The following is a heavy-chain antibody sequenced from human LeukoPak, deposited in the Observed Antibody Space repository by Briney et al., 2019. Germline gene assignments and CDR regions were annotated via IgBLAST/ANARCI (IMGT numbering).Heavy chain of an antibody. V-gene: IGHV3-30*02. CDR2: IRYDGRNK. D-gene: IGHD6-6*01. CDR1: GFTFSSYG. Sequence: GGSLRLSCAASGFTFSSYGMHWVRQAPGKGLEWVAFIRYDGRNKYYADSVKGRFTISRDNSKNTLYLQMNSLRAEDTAVYYCAKDMSSSSGGDYWGQGTLVTVSS. J-gene: IGHJ4*02. CDR3: AKDMSSSSGGDY.